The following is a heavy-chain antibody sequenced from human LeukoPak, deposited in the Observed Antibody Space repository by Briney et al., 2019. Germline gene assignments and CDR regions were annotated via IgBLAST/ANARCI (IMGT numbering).Heavy chain of an antibody. CDR3: ATDYADYDSSGYGFGY. V-gene: IGHV3-33*08. Sequence: GGSLRLSCAASGFTLSSYAMHWVRQAPGKGLEWVAVIWYDGSNKYYADSVKGRFTISRDNSKNTLYLQMNSLRAEDTAVYYCATDYADYDSSGYGFGYWGQGTLVTVSS. CDR1: GFTLSSYA. D-gene: IGHD3-22*01. CDR2: IWYDGSNK. J-gene: IGHJ4*02.